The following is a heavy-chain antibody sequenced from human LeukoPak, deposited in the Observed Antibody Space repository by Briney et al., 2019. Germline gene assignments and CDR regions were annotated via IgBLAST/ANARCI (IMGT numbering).Heavy chain of an antibody. V-gene: IGHV4-59*01. D-gene: IGHD3-10*01. CDR3: AREIVLWFGPAWFDP. CDR2: IYYSGTT. J-gene: IGHJ5*02. Sequence: TSETLSLTCTVSGGSISSYYWSWIRQPPGKGLEWIGYIYYSGTTNYNPSLKSRVTISVDTSKNQFSLKLSSVTAADTAVYYCAREIVLWFGPAWFDPWGQGTLVTVSS. CDR1: GGSISSYY.